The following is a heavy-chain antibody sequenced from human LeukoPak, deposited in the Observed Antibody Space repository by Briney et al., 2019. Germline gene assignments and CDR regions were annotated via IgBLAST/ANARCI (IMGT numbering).Heavy chain of an antibody. V-gene: IGHV4-59*01. CDR2: IYYSGST. CDR3: ARRVLYYYYYYTDV. Sequence: SETLSLTCTVSVGSISSYYWSWIRQPPGKGLEWIGHIYYSGSTNYNPSLMSRVTISVDTSKNQFSLKLRSVTAADTAVYYCARRVLYYYYYYTDVWGKGTTVTISS. D-gene: IGHD5/OR15-5a*01. J-gene: IGHJ6*03. CDR1: VGSISSYY.